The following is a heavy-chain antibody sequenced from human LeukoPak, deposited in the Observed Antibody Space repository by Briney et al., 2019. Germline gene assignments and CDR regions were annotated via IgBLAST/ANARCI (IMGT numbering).Heavy chain of an antibody. CDR2: IYHTGST. CDR3: ARDISISWFYS. CDR1: GASISSDSNY. J-gene: IGHJ5*01. D-gene: IGHD3-3*02. V-gene: IGHV4-39*07. Sequence: PSETPSLTCTVSGASISSDSNYWAWVRQPPGEGLQWIGSIYHTGSTFYNPSLMSRVSISIDSSKNQFSLKLSSLTVADTALYYCARDISISWFYSWGQGTLVSVSS.